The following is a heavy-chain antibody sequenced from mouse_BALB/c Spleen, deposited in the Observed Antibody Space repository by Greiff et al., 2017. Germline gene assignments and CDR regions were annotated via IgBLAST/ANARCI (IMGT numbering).Heavy chain of an antibody. Sequence: EVKLVESGGGLVQPGGSRKLSCAASGFTFSSFGMHWVRQSPEKGLEWVAYISSGSSTIYYADTVKGRFTISRDNPKNTLFLQMTSLRSEDTAMYYWARRGAATYYAMDYWGQGTSVTVSS. D-gene: IGHD1-2*01. CDR3: ARRGAATYYAMDY. J-gene: IGHJ4*01. V-gene: IGHV5-17*02. CDR2: ISSGSSTI. CDR1: GFTFSSFG.